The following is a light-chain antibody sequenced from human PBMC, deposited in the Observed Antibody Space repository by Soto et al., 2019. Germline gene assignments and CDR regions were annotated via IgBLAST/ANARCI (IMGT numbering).Light chain of an antibody. J-gene: IGLJ2*01. V-gene: IGLV1-40*01. CDR1: NSNIGAGSG. CDR2: ANT. Sequence: QAVVTQPPSVTGAPGQRVTISCTGNNSNIGAGSGVNWYQQFPDKAPKLLIYANTHRPSGVPDRFSGSTSATSASLAITGLQTQDEADYYCQSFDSSLTGPIFGGGTKLTVL. CDR3: QSFDSSLTGPI.